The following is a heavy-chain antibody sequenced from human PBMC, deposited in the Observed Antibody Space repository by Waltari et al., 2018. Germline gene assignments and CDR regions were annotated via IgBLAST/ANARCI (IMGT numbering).Heavy chain of an antibody. CDR2: VHHSGKT. Sequence: QVQLQESGQGLVKPSGTLSLTCAVSGDSLSGNYWWGWGRQSPEKGLEWIGQVHHSGKTHYNPSLQSRVTISVDKPKNQFSLNLNSVTAADTAVYYCAGDRAIGLFFDYWGRGTLVTVSS. J-gene: IGHJ4*02. V-gene: IGHV4-4*02. D-gene: IGHD2-2*01. CDR3: AGDRAIGLFFDY. CDR1: GDSLSGNYW.